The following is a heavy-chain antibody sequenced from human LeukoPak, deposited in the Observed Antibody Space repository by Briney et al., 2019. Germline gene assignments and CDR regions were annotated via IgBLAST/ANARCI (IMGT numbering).Heavy chain of an antibody. V-gene: IGHV3-7*01. D-gene: IGHD5-18*01. CDR3: ARLAQIQLWLGDYDY. Sequence: PGGSLRLSCAASGFTFSSYWMSWVRQAPGKGLEWAANIKQDGSEKYYVDSVKGRFTISRDNAKNSLYLQMNSLRAEDTAVYYCARLAQIQLWLGDYDYWGQGTLVTVSS. J-gene: IGHJ4*02. CDR1: GFTFSSYW. CDR2: IKQDGSEK.